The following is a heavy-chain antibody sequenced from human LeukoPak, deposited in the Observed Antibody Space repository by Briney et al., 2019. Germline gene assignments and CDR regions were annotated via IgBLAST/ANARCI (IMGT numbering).Heavy chain of an antibody. J-gene: IGHJ4*02. CDR2: ICTSGST. V-gene: IGHV4-61*02. CDR3: ARERPRGYYGSGSDFDY. Sequence: SETLSLTCTVSGGSISSGSYYWSWIRQPAGKGLEWIGRICTSGSTNYNPSLKSRVTISVDTSKNQFSLKLSSVTAADTAVYYCARERPRGYYGSGSDFDYWGQGTLVTVSS. CDR1: GGSISSGSYY. D-gene: IGHD3-10*01.